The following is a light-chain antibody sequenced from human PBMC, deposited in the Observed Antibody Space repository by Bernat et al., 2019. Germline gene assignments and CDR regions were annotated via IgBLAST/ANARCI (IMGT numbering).Light chain of an antibody. V-gene: IGLV3-1*01. CDR1: KLGNKY. CDR2: QDT. J-gene: IGLJ3*02. Sequence: SYELTQPPSVSVSPGQTASITCSGDKLGNKYVCWYQQKPCQSPVLIIYQDTRRPSGIPERFSGSHSWNTATLTISGTQAMDEADYYCQAWDSSAAVFGGGTKLTVL. CDR3: QAWDSSAAV.